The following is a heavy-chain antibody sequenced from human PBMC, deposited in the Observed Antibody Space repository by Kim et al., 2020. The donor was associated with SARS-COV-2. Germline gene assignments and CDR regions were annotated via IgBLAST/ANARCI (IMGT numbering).Heavy chain of an antibody. D-gene: IGHD3-10*01. CDR2: NK. CDR3: ARDNLWAFDA. Sequence: NKYYADPVQGRFTLSRDNSRNTLYLQVNSLRAEETAIYYCARDNLWAFDAWGQGTPVTVSS. V-gene: IGHV3-33*01. J-gene: IGHJ4*02.